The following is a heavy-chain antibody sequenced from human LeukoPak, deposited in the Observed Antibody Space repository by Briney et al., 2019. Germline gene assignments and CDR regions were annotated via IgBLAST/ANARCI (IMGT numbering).Heavy chain of an antibody. CDR1: GFPFSDHN. D-gene: IGHD5-24*01. Sequence: PGKSLRLSCAASGFPFSDHNIHWVRRAPGEGLEWVAFISFEGSKIDYADSVKGRFTISRDNTQNTVSLQMNSLRSDDTAMYYCAKTIDGYWPQFDVWGQGTLVTVSS. CDR3: AKTIDGYWPQFDV. J-gene: IGHJ4*02. CDR2: ISFEGSKI. V-gene: IGHV3-30*18.